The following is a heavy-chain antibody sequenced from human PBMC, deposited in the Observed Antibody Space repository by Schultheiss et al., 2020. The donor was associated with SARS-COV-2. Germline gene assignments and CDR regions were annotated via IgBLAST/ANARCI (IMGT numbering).Heavy chain of an antibody. CDR1: GFSLSNARMG. Sequence: SGPTLVKPTQTLTLTCTVSGFSLSNARMGVSWIRQPPGKALEWLALIYWNDDKRYSPSLKSRLTITKDTSKNQVVLTMTNMDPVDTATYYCARTHYSSGYGYWGQGTLVTVSS. V-gene: IGHV2-5*01. CDR3: ARTHYSSGYGY. D-gene: IGHD6-19*01. J-gene: IGHJ4*02. CDR2: IYWNDDK.